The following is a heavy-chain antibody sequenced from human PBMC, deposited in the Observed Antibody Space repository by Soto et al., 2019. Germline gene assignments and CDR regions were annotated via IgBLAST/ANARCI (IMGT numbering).Heavy chain of an antibody. CDR3: VKDESINWYSGHFRH. CDR1: GFAFDDYA. CDR2: INWNSGSI. V-gene: IGHV3-9*01. Sequence: SLRLSCAASGFAFDDYAMHWVRQVPGKGLEWVSGINWNSGSIGYGDSVKGRFAISRDNAKNSLHLQMNSLSAEDTTFYYCVKDESINWYSGHFRHWGQGTLVTVSS. J-gene: IGHJ1*01. D-gene: IGHD6-13*01.